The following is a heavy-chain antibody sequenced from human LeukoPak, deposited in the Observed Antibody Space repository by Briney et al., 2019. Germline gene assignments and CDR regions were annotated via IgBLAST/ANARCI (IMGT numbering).Heavy chain of an antibody. Sequence: PGGSLRLSCAASGFTFDDYAMHWVRPAPGRGLEWVSLISWDGGSTYYADSVKGRFTISRDNAKNSLYLQMNSLRAEDTAVYYCARDPYSGSYGNYYYYFMDVWGKGTTVTISS. CDR3: ARDPYSGSYGNYYYYFMDV. D-gene: IGHD1-26*01. CDR1: GFTFDDYA. J-gene: IGHJ6*03. CDR2: ISWDGGST. V-gene: IGHV3-43D*03.